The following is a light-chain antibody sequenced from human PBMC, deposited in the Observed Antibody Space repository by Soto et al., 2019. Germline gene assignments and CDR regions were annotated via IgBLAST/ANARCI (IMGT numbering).Light chain of an antibody. CDR3: QQRSNWRIT. J-gene: IGKJ5*01. CDR2: DAS. V-gene: IGKV3-11*01. Sequence: ENVLTQTPDTLSLSLGETATLSCRVSQIVAYSHLAWYQQKPGQAPRLLIYDASNRATGIPARFSGSGSGTDFTLTISSLEPEDFAVYYCQQRSNWRITFGQGTRLEIK. CDR1: QIVAYSH.